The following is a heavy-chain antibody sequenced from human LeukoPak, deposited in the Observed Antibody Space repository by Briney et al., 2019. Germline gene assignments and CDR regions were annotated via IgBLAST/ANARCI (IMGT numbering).Heavy chain of an antibody. CDR3: ARGTNGRATLDY. V-gene: IGHV3-33*01. CDR1: GFTFSSYG. Sequence: SGGSLRLSCAASGFTFSSYGMHWVRQAPGKGLEWVAVIWYDGSNKYYADSVKGRFTISRDNSKNTLYLQMSSLRAEDTAVYYCARGTNGRATLDYWGQGTLVTVSS. J-gene: IGHJ4*02. D-gene: IGHD1-26*01. CDR2: IWYDGSNK.